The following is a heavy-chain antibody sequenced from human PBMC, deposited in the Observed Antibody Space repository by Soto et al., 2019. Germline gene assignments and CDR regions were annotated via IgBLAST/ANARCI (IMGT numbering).Heavy chain of an antibody. V-gene: IGHV5-51*01. D-gene: IGHD3-3*01. J-gene: IGHJ6*02. CDR1: GYSFTIYW. CDR2: IYPGDSDT. CDR3: ARSHMEYYYYYGMDV. Sequence: HGESLKISCNGSGYSFTIYWIGWVRQMPGKGLEWMGIIYPGDSDTRYSPSFQGQVTISADKSISTAYLQWSSLKASDTAMYYCARSHMEYYYYYGMDVWGQGTTVTVSS.